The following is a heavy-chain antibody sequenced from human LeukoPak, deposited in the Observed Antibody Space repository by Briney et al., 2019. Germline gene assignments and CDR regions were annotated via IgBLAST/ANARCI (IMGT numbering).Heavy chain of an antibody. CDR2: IYYSGST. V-gene: IGHV4-39*01. Sequence: GSLRLSCAASGFTFSSYWMSWVRQPPGKGLEWIGSIYYSGSTYYNPSLKSRVTISVDTSKNQFSLKLSSVTAADTAVYYCARQIPGIAAAGPPRGYFDYWGQGTLVTVSS. CDR3: ARQIPGIAAAGPPRGYFDY. J-gene: IGHJ4*02. CDR1: GFTFSSYW. D-gene: IGHD6-13*01.